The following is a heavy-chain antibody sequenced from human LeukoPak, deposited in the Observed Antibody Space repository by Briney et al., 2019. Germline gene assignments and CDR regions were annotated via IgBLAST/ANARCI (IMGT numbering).Heavy chain of an antibody. CDR3: ARDREAATAYYYAMDV. Sequence: SETLFLSCTVSGGSISSDYWSWIRQPPGKGLEWIGHIYYSGSTNYNPSLKSRVTISVDTSKNQFSLKLSSVTAADTALYYCARDREAATAYYYAMDVWGQGTTVTVSS. J-gene: IGHJ6*02. CDR2: IYYSGST. D-gene: IGHD2-15*01. V-gene: IGHV4-59*01. CDR1: GGSISSDY.